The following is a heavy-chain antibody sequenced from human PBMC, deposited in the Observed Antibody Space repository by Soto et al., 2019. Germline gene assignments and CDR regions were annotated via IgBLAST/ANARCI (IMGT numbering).Heavy chain of an antibody. CDR3: ASPPRGSYVPNWFDP. Sequence: GGSLRLSCAASGFTFSSYSMNWVRQAPEKGLERVSSISSSSSYINYAVSVKRRFTTPRDNAKNSQYLQMNSLRAEDTAVYYCASPPRGSYVPNWFDPWGQGTLVTVSS. D-gene: IGHD1-26*01. CDR2: ISSSSSYI. J-gene: IGHJ5*02. V-gene: IGHV3-21*01. CDR1: GFTFSSYS.